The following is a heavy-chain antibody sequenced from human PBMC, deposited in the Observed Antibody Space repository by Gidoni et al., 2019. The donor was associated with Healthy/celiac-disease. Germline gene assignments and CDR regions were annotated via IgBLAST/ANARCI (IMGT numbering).Heavy chain of an antibody. D-gene: IGHD3-22*01. CDR1: GFTFSSYA. CDR3: ARDQPSDSSGYYYVNRRFDY. CDR2: ISYDGSNK. Sequence: QVQLVESGGGVVQPGRSLRLSCAASGFTFSSYAMHWVRQAPGKGLGWVAVISYDGSNKYYADSVKGRFTISRDNSKNTLYLQMNSLRAEDTAVYYCARDQPSDSSGYYYVNRRFDYWGQGTLVTVSS. J-gene: IGHJ4*02. V-gene: IGHV3-30-3*01.